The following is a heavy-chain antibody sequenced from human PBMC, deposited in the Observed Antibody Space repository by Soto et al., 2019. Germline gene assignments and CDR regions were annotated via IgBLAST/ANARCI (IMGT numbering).Heavy chain of an antibody. CDR2: ISGSGGST. CDR3: AKIGRIVVVVAAFFDY. D-gene: IGHD2-15*01. J-gene: IGHJ4*02. V-gene: IGHV3-23*01. Sequence: EVQLLESGGGLVQPGGSLRLSCAASGFTFSSYAMSWVRQAPGKGLEWVSAISGSGGSTYYADSVKGRFTISRDNSKNTLYLQMNSLRADDTAVYYCAKIGRIVVVVAAFFDYWGQGTLVTVSS. CDR1: GFTFSSYA.